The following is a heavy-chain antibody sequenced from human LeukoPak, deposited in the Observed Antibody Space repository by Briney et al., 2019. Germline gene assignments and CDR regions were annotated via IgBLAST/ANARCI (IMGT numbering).Heavy chain of an antibody. Sequence: ASVKVSCKASGYNFTIYGFSWVRQAPGQGLEWMAWISAYNGNTNYAQKFQGRVTMTTDTSTSTAYMELRSLRSDDTAVYYCARAPGNLENYHYGMDVWGQGTTVTVSS. D-gene: IGHD1-14*01. V-gene: IGHV1-18*01. J-gene: IGHJ6*02. CDR3: ARAPGNLENYHYGMDV. CDR1: GYNFTIYG. CDR2: ISAYNGNT.